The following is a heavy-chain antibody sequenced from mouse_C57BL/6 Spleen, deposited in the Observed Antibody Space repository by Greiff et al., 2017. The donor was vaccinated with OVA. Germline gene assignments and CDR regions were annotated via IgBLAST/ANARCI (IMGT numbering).Heavy chain of an antibody. CDR1: GYTFTSYW. Sequence: QVQLQQPGAELVRPGSSVKLSCKASGYTFTSYWMHWVKQRPIQGLEWIGNIDPSDSETHYNQKFKDKATLTVDKSSSTAYMQLSSLTSEDSAVYYCARWATVVATEYFDVWGTGTTVTVSS. D-gene: IGHD1-1*01. V-gene: IGHV1-52*01. J-gene: IGHJ1*03. CDR2: IDPSDSET. CDR3: ARWATVVATEYFDV.